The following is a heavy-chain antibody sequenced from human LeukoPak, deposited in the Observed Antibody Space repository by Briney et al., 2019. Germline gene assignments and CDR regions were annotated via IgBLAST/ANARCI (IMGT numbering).Heavy chain of an antibody. CDR3: ARVTGSDLWWFDP. V-gene: IGHV4-39*07. J-gene: IGHJ5*02. CDR1: GGSISSSSYY. D-gene: IGHD3-10*01. Sequence: SETLSLTCTVSGGSISSSSYYWGWIRQPPGKGLEWIGSIYYSGSTYYNPSLKSRVTISVDTSKNQFSLKLSSVTAADTAVYYCARVTGSDLWWFDPWGQGTLVTVSS. CDR2: IYYSGST.